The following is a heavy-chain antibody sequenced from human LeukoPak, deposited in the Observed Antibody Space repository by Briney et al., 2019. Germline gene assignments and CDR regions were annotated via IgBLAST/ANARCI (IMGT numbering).Heavy chain of an antibody. CDR3: AREGDYGDYYFDY. J-gene: IGHJ4*02. CDR2: ISYDGSNK. CDR1: GFTFSSYA. V-gene: IGHV3-30-3*01. Sequence: GRSLRLSCAASGFTFSSYAMHWVRQAPGKGLEWVAVISYDGSNKYYADSVKGRFTISRDNSKNTLYLQMSSLRAEDTAVYYCAREGDYGDYYFDYWGQGTLVTVSS. D-gene: IGHD4-17*01.